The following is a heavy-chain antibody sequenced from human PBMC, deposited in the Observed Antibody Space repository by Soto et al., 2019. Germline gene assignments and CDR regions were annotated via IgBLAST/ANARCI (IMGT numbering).Heavy chain of an antibody. Sequence: QITLKESGPTPVKTKPNLPLTCHFSGFLLTTPGVGVGWVRQPPGKALEWLALIFWDEDKRYSPSLKSRLTITKDTSKNQVVLTMTNMDPVDTATYYCAHRPLGFATRFAPWGQGTLVTVSS. J-gene: IGHJ5*02. V-gene: IGHV2-5*02. CDR3: AHRPLGFATRFAP. D-gene: IGHD2-15*01. CDR2: IFWDEDK. CDR1: GFLLTTPGVG.